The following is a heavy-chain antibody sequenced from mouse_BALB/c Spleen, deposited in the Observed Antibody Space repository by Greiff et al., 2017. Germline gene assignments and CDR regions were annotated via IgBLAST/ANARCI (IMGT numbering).Heavy chain of an antibody. Sequence: QVQLQQSGAELVRPGVSVKISCKGSGYTFTDYAMHWVKQSHAKSLEWIGVISTYYGDASYNQKFKGKATMTVDKSSITAYMELARLTSEASAIYYCASSYYYGSSCVPYAMDYWGQGTSVTVSS. J-gene: IGHJ4*01. CDR2: ISTYYGDA. V-gene: IGHV1S137*01. D-gene: IGHD1-1*01. CDR3: ASSYYYGSSCVPYAMDY. CDR1: GYTFTDYA.